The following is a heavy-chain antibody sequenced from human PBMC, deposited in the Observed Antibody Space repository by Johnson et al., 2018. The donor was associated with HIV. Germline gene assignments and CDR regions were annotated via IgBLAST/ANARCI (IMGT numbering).Heavy chain of an antibody. J-gene: IGHJ3*02. Sequence: QVQLVESGGDVVQPGRSLRLSCAASGFTFSSYGMHWVRQAPGKGLEWVAVIYSGGSTYYADPVKGRFAISRDNSKNTLYLQMNSLGVADTAVYFCATGLGFHYANDTFAIWGQGTMVTVSS. V-gene: IGHV3-NL1*01. D-gene: IGHD2-8*01. CDR2: IYSGGST. CDR1: GFTFSSYG. CDR3: ATGLGFHYANDTFAI.